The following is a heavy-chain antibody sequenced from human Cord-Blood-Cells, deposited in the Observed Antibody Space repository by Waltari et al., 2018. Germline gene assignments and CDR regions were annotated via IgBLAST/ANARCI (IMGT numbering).Heavy chain of an antibody. V-gene: IGHV4-39*01. CDR3: ASWKRGYCSSTSCYYFDY. CDR1: GDSISSSSYY. J-gene: IGHJ4*02. Sequence: QLQLQESGPGLVKPSETLSLTCPLSGDSISSSSYYWGRTRAPPGKGLEWIGSLYYSGSTYYNPSLKSRVTISVDTSKNQFSLKLSSVTAADTAVYYCASWKRGYCSSTSCYYFDYWGQGTLVTVSS. CDR2: LYYSGST. D-gene: IGHD2-2*01.